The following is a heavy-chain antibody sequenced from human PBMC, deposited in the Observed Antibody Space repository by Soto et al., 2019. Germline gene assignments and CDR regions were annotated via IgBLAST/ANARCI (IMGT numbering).Heavy chain of an antibody. Sequence: GSLRLSCTASGFTFGDYAMSWFRQAPGKGLEWVGFIRSKAYGGTTEYAASVKGRFTISRDDSKSIAYLQMNSLKTEDTAVYYCTRDSVAVSGYDNPSLDYFYYWGQGT. CDR1: GFTFGDYA. V-gene: IGHV3-49*03. CDR2: IRSKAYGGTT. J-gene: IGHJ4*02. CDR3: TRDSVAVSGYDNPSLDYFYY. D-gene: IGHD5-12*01.